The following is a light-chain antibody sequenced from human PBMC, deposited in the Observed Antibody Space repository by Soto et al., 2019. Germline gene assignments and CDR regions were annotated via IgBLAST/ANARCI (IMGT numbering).Light chain of an antibody. V-gene: IGKV2-28*01. Sequence: DIVMTQSPLSLPVTPGEPASISCRSSQSLLYSNGYNYLDWYLQKPGQSPQLLIYLGSNRASGVPDRFRGSGSGKEFTMKISRVEAEDVGVYYCMQALQARTFGQGTKVEIK. CDR3: MQALQART. CDR2: LGS. J-gene: IGKJ1*01. CDR1: QSLLYSNGYNY.